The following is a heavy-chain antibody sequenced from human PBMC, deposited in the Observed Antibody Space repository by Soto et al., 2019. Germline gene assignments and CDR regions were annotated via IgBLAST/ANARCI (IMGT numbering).Heavy chain of an antibody. Sequence: EVQLLESGGDLVQPGGSLRLSCVASGFIFSNFAMNWVRQAPGKGLDWVSGISGYGDSISYAESVKGRFTIYRDNSKNTLYLQLNNLRADDTAVYYCAKLSGFGDPNPIDYWGQGTLVTVSS. CDR1: GFIFSNFA. CDR3: AKLSGFGDPNPIDY. D-gene: IGHD4-17*01. CDR2: ISGYGDSI. V-gene: IGHV3-23*01. J-gene: IGHJ4*02.